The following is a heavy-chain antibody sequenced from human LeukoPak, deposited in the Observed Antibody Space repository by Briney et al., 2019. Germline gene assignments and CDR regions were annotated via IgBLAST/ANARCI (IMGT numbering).Heavy chain of an antibody. Sequence: GESLKTSCKGSGYSFTSYWISWVRQMPGKGLEWMGRIDPSDSYTNYSPSFQGHVTISADKSISTAYLQWSSLQASDTAMYYCARRLATVRSPFDIWGQGTMVTVSS. CDR3: ARRLATVRSPFDI. D-gene: IGHD3-16*01. V-gene: IGHV5-10-1*01. CDR1: GYSFTSYW. CDR2: IDPSDSYT. J-gene: IGHJ3*02.